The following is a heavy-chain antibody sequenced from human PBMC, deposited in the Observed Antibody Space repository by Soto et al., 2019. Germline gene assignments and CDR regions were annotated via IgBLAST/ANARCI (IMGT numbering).Heavy chain of an antibody. J-gene: IGHJ4*02. V-gene: IGHV1-46*01. CDR2: INPSAGST. CDR3: ARARTGDFDY. CDR1: GYTFTSYY. Sequence: QVQLVQSGAEVKKPGASVKVSCKASGYTFTSYYMHWVRQAPGQGLEWMGIINPSAGSTNYAQKFQGRVTMTRDTSTSTVYMELSSLRSEDTALHYCARARTGDFDYWGQGTLVTVSS. D-gene: IGHD7-27*01.